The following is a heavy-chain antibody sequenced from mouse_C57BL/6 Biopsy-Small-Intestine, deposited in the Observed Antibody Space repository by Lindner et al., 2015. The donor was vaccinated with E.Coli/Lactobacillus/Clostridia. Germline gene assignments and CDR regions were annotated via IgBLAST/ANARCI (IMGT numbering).Heavy chain of an antibody. CDR1: GYTFTDYY. V-gene: IGHV1-19*01. CDR2: INPYNGGT. D-gene: IGHD2-3*01. J-gene: IGHJ3*01. Sequence: VQLQESGPVLVKPGASVKMSCKASGYTFTDYYMNWVKQSHGKGLEWIGVINPYNGGTSYNQKFKGKATLTVDKSSSTAYMELNSLTSEDSAVYYCAIPYDGYYEGFAYWDQGTLVTVSA. CDR3: AIPYDGYYEGFAY.